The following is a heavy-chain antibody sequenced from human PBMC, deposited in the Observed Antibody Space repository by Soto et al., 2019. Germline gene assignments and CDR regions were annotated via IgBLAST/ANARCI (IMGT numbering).Heavy chain of an antibody. D-gene: IGHD6-13*01. CDR2: INHSGST. CDR3: AREGSWYSPFFWWFDP. J-gene: IGHJ5*02. Sequence: PSETLSLTCAVYGGTFSGYDWSWIRQPPGKGLEWIGEINHSGSTNYNPSLKSRVTISVDTSKNQFSLRLSSVTAADTAVYYCAREGSWYSPFFWWFDPWGQGTLVTVSS. CDR1: GGTFSGYD. V-gene: IGHV4-34*01.